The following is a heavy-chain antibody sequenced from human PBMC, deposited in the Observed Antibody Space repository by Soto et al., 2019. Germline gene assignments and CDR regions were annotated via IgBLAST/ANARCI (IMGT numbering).Heavy chain of an antibody. CDR3: ARFAPLYGEYAFDI. V-gene: IGHV4-31*03. D-gene: IGHD2-8*01. CDR1: GGSISSGGYY. CDR2: IYYSGST. Sequence: PSETLSLTCTVSGGSISSGGYYWSWIRQHPGKGLEWIGYIYYSGSTYYNPSLKSRVTISVDTSKNQFSLKLSSVTAADTAVYYCARFAPLYGEYAFDIWGQGTMVTVSS. J-gene: IGHJ3*02.